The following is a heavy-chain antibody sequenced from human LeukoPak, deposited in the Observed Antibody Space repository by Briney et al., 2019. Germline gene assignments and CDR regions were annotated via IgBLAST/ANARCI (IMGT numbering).Heavy chain of an antibody. J-gene: IGHJ4*02. CDR1: GGSISSYY. Sequence: PSEILSLTCTVSGGSISSYYWSWIRQPPGKGLEWIGYIYYSGSTNYNPSLKSRVTISVDTSKNQFSLKLSSVTAADTAVYYCASLEDSTGYWGQGTLVTVSS. CDR3: ASLEDSTGY. CDR2: IYYSGST. D-gene: IGHD2/OR15-2a*01. V-gene: IGHV4-59*01.